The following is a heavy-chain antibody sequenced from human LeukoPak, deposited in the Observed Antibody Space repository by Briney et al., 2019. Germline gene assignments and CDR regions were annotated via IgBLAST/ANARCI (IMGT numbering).Heavy chain of an antibody. V-gene: IGHV3-30-3*01. CDR1: GITFSSYV. CDR3: ARKGYSSGWLTDLGH. Sequence: GGSLRLSCAASGITFSSYVMHWVRQAPGKGLEWVAVISYDGSNKYYADSVKGRFTISRDNSKNTLYLQMNSLRTEDTAVYYCARKGYSSGWLTDLGHWGQGTPVTVSS. D-gene: IGHD6-19*01. J-gene: IGHJ4*02. CDR2: ISYDGSNK.